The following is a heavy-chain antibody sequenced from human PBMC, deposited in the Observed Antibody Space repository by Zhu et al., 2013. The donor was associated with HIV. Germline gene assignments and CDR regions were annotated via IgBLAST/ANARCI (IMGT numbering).Heavy chain of an antibody. D-gene: IGHD3-10*01. CDR2: IEYRGTT. CDR3: ARDVGLGMLRGVMTPRESWLDP. J-gene: IGHJ5*01. Sequence: VQLQESGPGVVKPAETLSLTCTVSDGSIGSSDYYWGWIRQPPGKGLEWIGSIEYRGTTYYNPSLKSRVTLSVDTAKKQFSLNLKSVTAADTAVYYCARDVGLGMLRGVMTPRESWLDPWGQGILVSVSS. V-gene: IGHV4-39*07. CDR1: DGSIGSSDYY.